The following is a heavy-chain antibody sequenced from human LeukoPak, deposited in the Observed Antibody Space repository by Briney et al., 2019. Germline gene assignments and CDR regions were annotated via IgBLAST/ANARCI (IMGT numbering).Heavy chain of an antibody. CDR2: INQDGSEK. D-gene: IGHD4-23*01. J-gene: IGHJ4*02. V-gene: IGHV3-7*01. CDR1: GFTFSSYW. CDR3: ARDVNGGSFDY. Sequence: GGSLRLSCAASGFTFSSYWMSWVRQAPERGLEWVANINQDGSEKNHVDSVRGRFTISRDNAKNSLYLQMNSLRVEDTAVYYCARDVNGGSFDYWGQGTLVTVSS.